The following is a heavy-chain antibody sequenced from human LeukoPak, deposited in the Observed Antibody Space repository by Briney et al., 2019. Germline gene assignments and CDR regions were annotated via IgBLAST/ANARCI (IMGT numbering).Heavy chain of an antibody. CDR3: AKDTRYGSGSYSPFDY. V-gene: IGHV3-30*02. CDR1: GFTFSSYG. J-gene: IGHJ4*02. D-gene: IGHD3-10*01. Sequence: PGRSLRLSCAASGFTFSSYGMHWVRQAPGKGLEWVAFIRYDGSNKYYADSVKGRFTISRDNSKNTLYLQMNSLRAEDTAVYYCAKDTRYGSGSYSPFDYWGQGTLVTVSS. CDR2: IRYDGSNK.